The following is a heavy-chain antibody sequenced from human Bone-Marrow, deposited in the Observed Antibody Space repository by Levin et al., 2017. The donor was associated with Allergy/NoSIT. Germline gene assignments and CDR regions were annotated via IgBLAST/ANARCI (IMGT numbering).Heavy chain of an antibody. V-gene: IGHV4-39*01. CDR1: GGSISSSSYY. CDR3: ARHHDYSTWFDP. J-gene: IGHJ5*02. Sequence: SETLSLTCTVSGGSISSSSYYWGWIRQPPGKGLEWIGSIYYSGSTYYNPSLKSRVTISVDTSKNQFSLKLSSVTAADTAVYYCARHHDYSTWFDPWGQGTLVTVSS. D-gene: IGHD4-11*01. CDR2: IYYSGST.